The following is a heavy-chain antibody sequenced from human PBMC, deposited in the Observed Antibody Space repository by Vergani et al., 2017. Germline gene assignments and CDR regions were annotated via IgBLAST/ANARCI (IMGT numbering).Heavy chain of an antibody. V-gene: IGHV4-34*01. CDR1: GGSFSGYY. Sequence: QVQLQQWGAGLLKPSETLSLTCAVYGGSFSGYYWSWIRQPPGKGLEWIGEINHSGSTNYNPSLKSRVTISVDTSKNQFSLKLSSVTAADTAVYYCAREPGIAAAGDAFDIWGQGTMVTVSS. J-gene: IGHJ3*02. D-gene: IGHD6-13*01. CDR3: AREPGIAAAGDAFDI. CDR2: INHSGST.